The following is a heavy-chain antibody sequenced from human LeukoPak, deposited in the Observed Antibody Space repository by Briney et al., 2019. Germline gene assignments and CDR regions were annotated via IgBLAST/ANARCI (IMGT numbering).Heavy chain of an antibody. D-gene: IGHD3-10*01. J-gene: IGHJ6*02. Sequence: SETLSLTCAVYGGSFSGYYWSWIRQPPGKGLEWIGEINHSGSTNYNPSLKSRVTISVDTSKNQFSLKLSSVTAADTAVYYCARVNYYGSGSYRYYYGMDVWGQGTTVTVSS. CDR1: GGSFSGYY. CDR2: INHSGST. CDR3: ARVNYYGSGSYRYYYGMDV. V-gene: IGHV4-34*01.